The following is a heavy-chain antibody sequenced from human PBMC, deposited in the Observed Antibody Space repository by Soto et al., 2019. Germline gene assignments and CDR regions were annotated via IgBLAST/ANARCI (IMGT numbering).Heavy chain of an antibody. CDR3: AKVRYSSPMGYYYGMDV. J-gene: IGHJ6*02. CDR1: RVAFSKFI. V-gene: IGHV1-69*13. CDR2: IIPIFGTA. D-gene: IGHD6-19*01. Sequence: SVKVSCKASRVAFSKFIVTWVRQAPGLGLEWVGGIIPIFGTANYAQKFQGRVTITADESTSTSYMEVNNLRSGDTAVYYCAKVRYSSPMGYYYGMDVWGQGTTVTVSS.